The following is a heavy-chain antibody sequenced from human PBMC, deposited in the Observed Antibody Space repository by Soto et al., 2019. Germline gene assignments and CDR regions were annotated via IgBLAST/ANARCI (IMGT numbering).Heavy chain of an antibody. CDR1: GFTFSNYA. J-gene: IGHJ4*02. CDR3: AKAASGSGNYFDY. Sequence: EVQLLESGGGLVQPGGSLRLSCAASGFTFSNYAMSSVRQAPGKGLEWVSGIIGSGGSTYFADSAKGRFTISRDNSKKTLVLEINSLRGDDTATYFCAKAASGSGNYFDYWCQGTLVTVSS. D-gene: IGHD5-12*01. CDR2: IIGSGGST. V-gene: IGHV3-23*01.